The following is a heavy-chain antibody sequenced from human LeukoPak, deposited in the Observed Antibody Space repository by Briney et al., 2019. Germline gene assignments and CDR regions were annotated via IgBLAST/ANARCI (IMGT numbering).Heavy chain of an antibody. CDR2: ISYDGSNK. CDR1: GFTFSSYA. Sequence: PGGSLRLSCAASGFTFSSYAMHWVRQAPGKGLEWVAVISYDGSNKYYADSVKGRFTISRDNSKNTLYLQMNSLRAEDTAVYYCAKDGASYYDSSGYNFDYWGQGTLVTVSS. CDR3: AKDGASYYDSSGYNFDY. V-gene: IGHV3-30-3*01. D-gene: IGHD3-22*01. J-gene: IGHJ4*02.